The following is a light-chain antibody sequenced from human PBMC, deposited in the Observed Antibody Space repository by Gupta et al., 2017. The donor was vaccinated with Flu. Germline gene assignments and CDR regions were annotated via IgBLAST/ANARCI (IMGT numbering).Light chain of an antibody. V-gene: IGKV1-9*01. CDR2: AAS. CDR3: QQPNSYLTS. CDR1: QGISSY. J-gene: IGKJ2*03. Sequence: DIQLTQSPSFLSASVGDRVTITCRASQGISSYLAWYQQKPGKAPKLLIYAASTVQSGVPSRFSGSGYGTEFTLTISSRQPEDFATYYCQQPNSYLTSFGQGTKLEIK.